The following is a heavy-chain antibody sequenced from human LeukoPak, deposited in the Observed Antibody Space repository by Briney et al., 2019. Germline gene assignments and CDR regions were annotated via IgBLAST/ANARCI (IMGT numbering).Heavy chain of an antibody. CDR3: AKDMITFGGVIVKYFDY. V-gene: IGHV3-23*01. CDR2: ISGSGGIT. Sequence: GGSLRLSCAACGFTFSSYAMSWVRQAPGKGLEWVSAISGSGGITYYVDSVKGRFTISRDNSKNTLYLQMNSLRAEDTAVYYCAKDMITFGGVIVKYFDYWGQGTLVTVSS. J-gene: IGHJ4*02. CDR1: GFTFSSYA. D-gene: IGHD3-16*02.